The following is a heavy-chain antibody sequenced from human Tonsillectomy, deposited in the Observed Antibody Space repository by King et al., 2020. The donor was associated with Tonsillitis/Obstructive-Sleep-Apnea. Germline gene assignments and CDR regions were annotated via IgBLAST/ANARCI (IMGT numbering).Heavy chain of an antibody. CDR3: ARPNTMIRGVISYFDN. CDR2: IYPGDSDT. J-gene: IGHJ4*02. V-gene: IGHV5-51*01. CDR1: GYSFSTYW. Sequence: VQLVQSGAEVKKPGESLKISCKGSGYSFSTYWIGWVRQMPGKGLEWMGIIYPGDSDTRYSPSFQGQVTISADKSINTAYLQWSSPKASDTAIYYCARPNTMIRGVISYFDNWGQGTLVTVSS. D-gene: IGHD3-10*01.